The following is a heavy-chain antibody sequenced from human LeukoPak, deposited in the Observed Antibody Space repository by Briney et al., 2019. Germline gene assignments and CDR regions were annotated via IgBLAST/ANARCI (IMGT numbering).Heavy chain of an antibody. Sequence: GGSLRLSCAASGFSFSSYNMNWVRQTPGKGLEWVSSITSSSTYTFYADSVKGRFTISRDNARNSLYLQMNSLRAEDTAVYYCARHVVGVGFDYWGQGTLVTVSS. J-gene: IGHJ4*02. V-gene: IGHV3-21*01. CDR2: ITSSSTYT. CDR1: GFSFSSYN. CDR3: ARHVVGVGFDY. D-gene: IGHD3-22*01.